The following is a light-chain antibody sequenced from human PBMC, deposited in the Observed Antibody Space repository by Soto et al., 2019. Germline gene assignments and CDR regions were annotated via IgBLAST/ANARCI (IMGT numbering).Light chain of an antibody. J-gene: IGLJ1*01. V-gene: IGLV2-14*01. CDR2: EVT. CDR3: SSYTTRSSYV. Sequence: QSVLTQPASVSGSPGQSITISCTGTSRYIGFFNYVSWYQQFPGNAPKLIIFEVTNRPSGVSNRFSASKSGNTASLTISGLQAEDGADYYCSSYTTRSSYVFGTGTKVTVL. CDR1: SRYIGFFNY.